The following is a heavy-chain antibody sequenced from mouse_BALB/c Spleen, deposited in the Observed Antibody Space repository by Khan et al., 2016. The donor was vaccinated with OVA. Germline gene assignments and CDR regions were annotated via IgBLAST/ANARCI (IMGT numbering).Heavy chain of an antibody. CDR2: IYPSDSYI. V-gene: IGHV1-69*02. D-gene: IGHD2-13*01. J-gene: IGHJ3*01. CDR1: GYTFTNSW. CDR3: RRAGDDGSSIDY. Sequence: QVQLKESGTELVRPGASVKLSCKASGYTFTNSWINWVKQRPGQGLEWIGNIYPSDSYINYNQKFRDKATLTVDKSSTTAYMHLSSPTSEDSAVFCGRRAGDDGSSIDYWGQGTLVTVSA.